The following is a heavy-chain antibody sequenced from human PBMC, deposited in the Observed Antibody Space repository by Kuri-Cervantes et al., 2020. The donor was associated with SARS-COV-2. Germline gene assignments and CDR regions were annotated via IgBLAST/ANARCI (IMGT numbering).Heavy chain of an antibody. CDR2: ISYDGSNK. D-gene: IGHD1-26*01. CDR3: AGGVATLLGFDY. CDR1: GFTFSSYG. V-gene: IGHV3-30*03. J-gene: IGHJ4*02. Sequence: GGSLRLSCAASGFTFSSYGMHWVRQAPGKGLEWVAVISYDGSNKYYADSVRGRLTISRDNSKNTLYLQIHSLRAEDTAVYYCAGGVATLLGFDYWGQGTLVTVSS.